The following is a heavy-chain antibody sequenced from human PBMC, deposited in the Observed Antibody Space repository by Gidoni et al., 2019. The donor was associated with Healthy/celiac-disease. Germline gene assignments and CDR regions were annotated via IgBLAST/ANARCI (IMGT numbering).Heavy chain of an antibody. Sequence: EVQLLESGGGLVQPGGSLRLSCAASGFTFSSYAMSWVRQAPGKGLEWVSAISGSGGSTYYADSVKGRFTISRDNSKNTLYLQMNSLRAEDTAVYYCANTGYSSGWPSSWFDPWGQGTLVTVSS. CDR3: ANTGYSSGWPSSWFDP. V-gene: IGHV3-23*01. CDR1: GFTFSSYA. D-gene: IGHD6-19*01. CDR2: ISGSGGST. J-gene: IGHJ5*02.